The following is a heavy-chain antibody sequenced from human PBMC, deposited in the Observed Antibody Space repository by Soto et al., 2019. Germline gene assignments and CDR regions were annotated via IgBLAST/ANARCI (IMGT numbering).Heavy chain of an antibody. V-gene: IGHV3-30*14. Sequence: GGSLRLSCAASGFTFNSYAMSWVRQAPGKGLEWVSVISYDGSNKYYADSVKGRFTISRDNSKNTLYLQMGSLRAEDMAVYYCARQGRAVSSYYFDYWGQGTLVTVSS. CDR3: ARQGRAVSSYYFDY. J-gene: IGHJ4*02. CDR1: GFTFNSYA. D-gene: IGHD3-10*01. CDR2: ISYDGSNK.